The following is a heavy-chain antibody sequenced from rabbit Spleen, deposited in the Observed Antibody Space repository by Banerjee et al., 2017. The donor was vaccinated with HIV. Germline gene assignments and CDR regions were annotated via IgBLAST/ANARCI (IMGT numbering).Heavy chain of an antibody. D-gene: IGHD4-1*01. CDR2: IDPVFGNT. CDR3: ARGTSGWGVAYKL. V-gene: IGHV1S47*01. Sequence: QEQLVESGGGLVQPGGSLKLSCTASGFDFSRTGVSWVRQAPGKGLEWTGYIDPVFGNTYYANWVNGRFSISRENAQNTVFLQMTSLTAADTATYFCARGTSGWGVAYKLWGPGTLVTVS. CDR1: GFDFSRTG. J-gene: IGHJ4*01.